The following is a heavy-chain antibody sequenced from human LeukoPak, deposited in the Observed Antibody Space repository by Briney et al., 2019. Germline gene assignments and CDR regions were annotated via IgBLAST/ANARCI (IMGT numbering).Heavy chain of an antibody. CDR1: GGSISSYY. CDR3: ARGRGIAARGWFDP. Sequence: PSETLSLTCTVSGGSISSYYWSWIRQPPGKGLEWIGYIYYSGSTNYNPSLKSRVTISVDTSKNQFSLKLSSVTAADTAVYYCARGRGIAARGWFDPWGQGTLVTVSS. J-gene: IGHJ5*02. CDR2: IYYSGST. V-gene: IGHV4-59*08. D-gene: IGHD6-6*01.